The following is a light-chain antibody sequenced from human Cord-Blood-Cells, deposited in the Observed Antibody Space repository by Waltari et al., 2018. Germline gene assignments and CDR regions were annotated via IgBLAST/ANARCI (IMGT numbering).Light chain of an antibody. CDR2: DVS. CDR1: SSDFGGYNY. V-gene: IGLV2-11*01. J-gene: IGLJ1*01. Sequence: QSALTQPRSVSGSPGQSVTISGTGTSSDFGGYNYVSWYQQHPGKAPKLMIYDVSKRPSGVPDHFSGSKSGNTASLTISGLQAEDEADYYCCSYAGSYYVFGTGTKVTVL. CDR3: CSYAGSYYV.